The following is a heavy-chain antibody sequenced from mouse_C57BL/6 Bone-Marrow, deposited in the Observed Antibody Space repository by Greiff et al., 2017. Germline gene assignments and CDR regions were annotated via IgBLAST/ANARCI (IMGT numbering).Heavy chain of an antibody. CDR3: APYYYGRSYGDY. V-gene: IGHV14-3*01. CDR2: IDPANGNP. J-gene: IGHJ2*01. Sequence: VQLQQSVAELVRPGASVKLSCTASGFNIKNTYMHWVKQRPEQGLEWIGRIDPANGNPKYAPKFQGKATITAYTSSNTAYLQLSSLTSEDTAIYYCAPYYYGRSYGDYWGQGTTLTVSS. CDR1: GFNIKNTY. D-gene: IGHD1-1*01.